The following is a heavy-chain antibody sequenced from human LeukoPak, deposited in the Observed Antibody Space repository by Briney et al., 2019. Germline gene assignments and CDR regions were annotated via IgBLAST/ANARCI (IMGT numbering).Heavy chain of an antibody. J-gene: IGHJ6*03. CDR1: GYTFTSYD. CDR2: MNPNSGNT. V-gene: IGHV1-8*01. D-gene: IGHD5-12*01. Sequence: ASVKVSCKASGYTFTSYDINWVRQATGQGLEWMGWMNPNSGNTGYAQKFQGRVTMTRNTSISTAYMELSSLRSEDTAVYYCARGTPSGYENYYYYYYMDVWGKGTTVTVSS. CDR3: ARGTPSGYENYYYYYYMDV.